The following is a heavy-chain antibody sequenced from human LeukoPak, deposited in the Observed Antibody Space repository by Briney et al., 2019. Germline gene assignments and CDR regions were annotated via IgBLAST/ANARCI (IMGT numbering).Heavy chain of an antibody. CDR3: AKGMYGVGGALDY. V-gene: IGHV3-23*01. Sequence: GGSLRLSCAASGFTFRSYAMTWVRQAPGKGLEWVSPISGSGDSTYYADSVKGRFTISRDNSKNTLYLQMNSLRTEDTAVYYCAKGMYGVGGALDYWGRGSLVTVSS. J-gene: IGHJ4*02. CDR2: ISGSGDST. D-gene: IGHD2-21*01. CDR1: GFTFRSYA.